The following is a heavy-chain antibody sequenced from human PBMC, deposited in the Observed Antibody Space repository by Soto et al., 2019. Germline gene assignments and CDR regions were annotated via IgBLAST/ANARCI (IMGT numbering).Heavy chain of an antibody. D-gene: IGHD1-26*01. J-gene: IGHJ4*02. CDR1: GFTVSSNY. V-gene: IGHV3-53*01. CDR2: IYSGGST. CDR3: ARGYRYSGSNSYPFDY. Sequence: GGSLRLSCAASGFTVSSNYMSWVRQAPGKGLEWVSVIYSGGSTYYADSVKGRFTISRANSKNTLYLQMNSLRAEDTAVYYCARGYRYSGSNSYPFDYWGQGNMVTVSS.